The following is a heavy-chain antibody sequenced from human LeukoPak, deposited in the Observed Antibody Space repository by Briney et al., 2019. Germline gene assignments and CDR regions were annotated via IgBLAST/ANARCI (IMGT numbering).Heavy chain of an antibody. Sequence: GESLKISCKASGYRFTTYWIGWVRQMPGKGLEWMGFIYPGDSETRYSPSFQGQVTISADKSITTAYLQWSSLKASDTAMFYCARHRRDGYNYDGFDIWGQGTMVTVSS. CDR3: ARHRRDGYNYDGFDI. D-gene: IGHD5-24*01. J-gene: IGHJ3*02. CDR2: IYPGDSET. V-gene: IGHV5-51*01. CDR1: GYRFTTYW.